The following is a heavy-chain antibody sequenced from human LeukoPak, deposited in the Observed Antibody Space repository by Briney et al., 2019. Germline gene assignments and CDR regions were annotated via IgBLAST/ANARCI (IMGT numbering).Heavy chain of an antibody. D-gene: IGHD3-10*01. CDR3: ARLYGSGSYTTVDN. J-gene: IGHJ4*02. CDR1: GFTFSDYY. V-gene: IGHV3-7*01. Sequence: GGSLRLSCAVSGFTFSDYYMSWIRQAPGKGLEWVANIKQDGGEKYYVDSVKGRFTISRDNAKNSLYLQMNSLRAEDTAMYYCARLYGSGSYTTVDNWGQGTLVTVSS. CDR2: IKQDGGEK.